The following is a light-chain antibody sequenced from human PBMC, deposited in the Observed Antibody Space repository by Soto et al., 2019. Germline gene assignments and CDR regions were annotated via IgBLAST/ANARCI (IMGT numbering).Light chain of an antibody. V-gene: IGKV1D-16*01. CDR2: GAS. CDR3: QQYNSYSPT. J-gene: IGKJ1*01. CDR1: QGISSW. Sequence: DIQLTQSPSSVSASVGDRVTITRRASQGISSWLAWYQQKPGKAPKLLIYGASSLQSGVPSRFSGSGSGTEFTLTISSLQPDDFATYYCQQYNSYSPTFGQGTKVDIK.